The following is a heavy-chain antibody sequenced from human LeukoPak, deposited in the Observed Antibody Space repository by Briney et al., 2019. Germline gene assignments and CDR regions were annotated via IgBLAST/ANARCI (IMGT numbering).Heavy chain of an antibody. CDR3: ARGISTLDY. J-gene: IGHJ4*02. CDR1: GGSISSYY. CDR2: IYYSGST. V-gene: IGHV4-59*01. D-gene: IGHD2-15*01. Sequence: SETLSLTCTVSGGSISSYYWSWIRQPPGKGLEWIGYIYYSGSTNCNPSLKSRVTISVDTSKNQFSLKLSSVTAADTAVYYCARGISTLDYWGQGTLVTVSS.